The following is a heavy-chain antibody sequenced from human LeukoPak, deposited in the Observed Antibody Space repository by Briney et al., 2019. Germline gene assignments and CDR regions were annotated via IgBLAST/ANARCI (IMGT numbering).Heavy chain of an antibody. J-gene: IGHJ5*02. D-gene: IGHD3-22*01. CDR1: GGSISSSSYY. Sequence: PSETLSLTCTVSGGSISSSSYYWGWIRQPPGKGLEWIGSIYYSGSTYYNPSLKSRVTISVDTSKNQFSLKLSSVTAADTAVYYCARVLDYYDSSGYYYPNWFDPWGQGTLVTVSS. CDR2: IYYSGST. CDR3: ARVLDYYDSSGYYYPNWFDP. V-gene: IGHV4-39*07.